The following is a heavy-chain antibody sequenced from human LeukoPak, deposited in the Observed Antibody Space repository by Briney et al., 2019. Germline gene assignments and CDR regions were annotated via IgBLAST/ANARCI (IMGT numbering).Heavy chain of an antibody. J-gene: IGHJ4*02. CDR1: GGVSSFYY. Sequence: KTSETLSLTCTVSGGVSSFYYWTWIRQPPGKGLEWIGNIHTSGSTDYSPSLKSRVTMSIDTSKNQFSLRLSSVTAADTAVYYCARPGQSSWWVYFNYWGQGTLVTVSS. CDR2: IHTSGST. CDR3: ARPGQSSWWVYFNY. D-gene: IGHD2-15*01. V-gene: IGHV4-4*09.